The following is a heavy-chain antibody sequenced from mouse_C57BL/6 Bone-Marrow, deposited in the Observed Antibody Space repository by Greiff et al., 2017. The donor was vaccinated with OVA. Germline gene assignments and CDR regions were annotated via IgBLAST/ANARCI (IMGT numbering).Heavy chain of an antibody. CDR1: GYTFTSYW. J-gene: IGHJ1*03. Sequence: QVQLQQPGAELVMPGASVKLSCKASGYTFTSYWMHWVKQRPGQGLEWIGEIDPSDSYTNYNQKFKGKSTLTVDKSSSTAYMQLSSLTSEDSAVYYGARYSTVVATDWYFDVWGTGTTVTVSS. V-gene: IGHV1-69*01. CDR3: ARYSTVVATDWYFDV. CDR2: IDPSDSYT. D-gene: IGHD1-1*01.